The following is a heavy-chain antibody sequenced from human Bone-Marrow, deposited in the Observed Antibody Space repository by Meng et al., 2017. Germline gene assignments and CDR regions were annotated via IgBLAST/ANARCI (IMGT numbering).Heavy chain of an antibody. V-gene: IGHV1-46*01. J-gene: IGHJ3*02. CDR2: INPSGGST. Sequence: ASVKVSCKASGYTFTSYYMHWVRQAPGQGLEWMGIINPSGGSTSYAQKFQGRVTMTRDTSTSTVYMELSSLRSEDTAVYYCAKDLSLYDISDYSNHAFHMWGQGTMVTVSS. D-gene: IGHD3-22*01. CDR1: GYTFTSYY. CDR3: AKDLSLYDISDYSNHAFHM.